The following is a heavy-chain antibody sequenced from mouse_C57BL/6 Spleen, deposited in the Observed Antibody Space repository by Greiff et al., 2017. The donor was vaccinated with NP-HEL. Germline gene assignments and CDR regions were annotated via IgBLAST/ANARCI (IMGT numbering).Heavy chain of an antibody. D-gene: IGHD3-1*01. Sequence: VQLQQPGAELARPGTSVKLSCKASGYTFTSYWMHWVKQRPGQGLEWIGVIDPSDSYTNYNQKFKGKATLTVDTSSSTAYMQLSSLTSEDSAVYYCARAGDYYAMDYWGQGTSVTVSS. CDR1: GYTFTSYW. CDR3: ARAGDYYAMDY. J-gene: IGHJ4*01. V-gene: IGHV1-59*01. CDR2: IDPSDSYT.